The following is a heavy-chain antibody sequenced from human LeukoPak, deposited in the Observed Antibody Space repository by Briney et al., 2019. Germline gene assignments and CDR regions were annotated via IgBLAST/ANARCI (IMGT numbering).Heavy chain of an antibody. J-gene: IGHJ4*02. CDR2: ITASGTAM. CDR1: GFTVSSNY. D-gene: IGHD1-26*01. V-gene: IGHV3-48*02. CDR3: ASSGSYRFDY. Sequence: PGGSLRLSCAAFGFTVSSNYMSWVRQAPGKGLEWVSHITASGTAMFYADSVKGRFTISRDNAKNSLYLQMNSLRDEDTAVYYCASSGSYRFDYWGQGTLVTVSS.